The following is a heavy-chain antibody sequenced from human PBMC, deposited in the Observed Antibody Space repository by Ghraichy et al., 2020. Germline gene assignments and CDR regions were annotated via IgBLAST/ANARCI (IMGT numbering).Heavy chain of an antibody. CDR1: GFTFSSYA. Sequence: GGSLRLSCAASGFTFSSYAMSWVRQAPGKGLEWVSAISGGGGSTYYADSVKGRFTISRDNSKNTLYLQMNSLRAEDTAVYYCAKDGRGAVPAASDAFDIWGQGTMVTVSS. V-gene: IGHV3-23*01. J-gene: IGHJ3*02. CDR3: AKDGRGAVPAASDAFDI. D-gene: IGHD2-2*01. CDR2: ISGGGGST.